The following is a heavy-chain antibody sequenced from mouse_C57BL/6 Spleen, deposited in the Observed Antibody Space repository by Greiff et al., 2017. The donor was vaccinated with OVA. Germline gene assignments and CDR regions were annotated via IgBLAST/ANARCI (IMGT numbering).Heavy chain of an antibody. CDR2: ISGGGGNT. J-gene: IGHJ3*01. Sequence: EVQLVESGGGLVKPGGSLKLSCAASGFTFSSYTMSWVRQTPEKRLEWVATISGGGGNTYYPDSVKGRFTISRDNAKNTLYLQMSSLRSEDTALYDCARQGGSTGAFAYWGQGTLVTVSA. CDR1: GFTFSSYT. D-gene: IGHD4-1*01. CDR3: ARQGGSTGAFAY. V-gene: IGHV5-9*01.